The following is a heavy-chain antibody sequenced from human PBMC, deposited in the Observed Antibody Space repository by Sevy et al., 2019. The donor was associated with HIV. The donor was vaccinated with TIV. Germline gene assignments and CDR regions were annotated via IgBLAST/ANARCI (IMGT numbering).Heavy chain of an antibody. CDR1: GYTFTGYY. V-gene: IGHV1-18*04. D-gene: IGHD2-8*01. CDR3: ARGSTSWYDY. CDR2: MSPYNGNK. Sequence: ASVKVSCKASGYTFTGYYIHWVRQAPGQGLEWLAWMSPYNGNKNYAQKVQGRVTMTTDTFTDTAFLELRSLEFDDTAKYYCARGSTSWYDYWGQGTLVTVSS. J-gene: IGHJ4*02.